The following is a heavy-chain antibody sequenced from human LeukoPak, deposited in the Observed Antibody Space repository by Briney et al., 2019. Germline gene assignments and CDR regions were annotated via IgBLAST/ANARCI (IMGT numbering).Heavy chain of an antibody. CDR1: GFTFSRYG. Sequence: GGSLRLSCAASGFTFSRYGMHWVRQAPGKGLEWVTVIYYDGSKKYYADSVKGRFTISRDNSKNTLYLQMNSLRAEDTAVYYCARDHAPGYYDSIGFKWFDPWGQGTLVTVS. CDR2: IYYDGSKK. D-gene: IGHD3-22*01. CDR3: ARDHAPGYYDSIGFKWFDP. V-gene: IGHV3-33*01. J-gene: IGHJ5*02.